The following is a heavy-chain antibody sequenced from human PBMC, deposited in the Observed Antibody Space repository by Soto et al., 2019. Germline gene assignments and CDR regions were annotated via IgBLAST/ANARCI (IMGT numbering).Heavy chain of an antibody. CDR2: VYYGGST. CDR3: AGGDYYHSSGYYFYYYTMDV. CDR1: GGSISSSSYY. V-gene: IGHV4-39*01. J-gene: IGHJ6*02. D-gene: IGHD3-22*01. Sequence: SETLSLTCTVSGGSISSSSYYWGWIRQPPGKGLEWIGNVYYGGSTYYNPCLKSRVTISVETYKSQFSLKLSSVTATDTAVYYCAGGDYYHSSGYYFYYYTMDVWGQGTTVTVSS.